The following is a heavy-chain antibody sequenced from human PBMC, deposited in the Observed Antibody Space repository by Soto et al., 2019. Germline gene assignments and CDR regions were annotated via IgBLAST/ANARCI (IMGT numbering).Heavy chain of an antibody. CDR2: ISYDGSNK. J-gene: IGHJ6*02. D-gene: IGHD6-13*01. Sequence: GGSLRLSCAASGFTFSSYGMHWVRQAPGKGLEWVAVISYDGSNKYYADSVKGRFTISRDNSKNTLYLQMNSLRAEDTAVYYCAKDLSGDSSSWYSFSYYYYGMDVWGQGTTVTVSS. V-gene: IGHV3-30*18. CDR3: AKDLSGDSSSWYSFSYYYYGMDV. CDR1: GFTFSSYG.